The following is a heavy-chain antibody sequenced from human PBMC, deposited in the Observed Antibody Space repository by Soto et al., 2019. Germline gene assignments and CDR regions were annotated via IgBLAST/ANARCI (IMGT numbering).Heavy chain of an antibody. CDR3: ARIRFLEWLVDAFDI. J-gene: IGHJ3*02. CDR1: GGSILNYH. D-gene: IGHD3-3*01. Sequence: PSETLSLTCTVSGGSILNYHWSWIRQPPGKGLEWIGYIYYGGSTNYNPSLQSRVTISVDRSKNQFSLKLRSVTAADTAVYYCARIRFLEWLVDAFDIWGQGTMVTVSS. V-gene: IGHV4-59*01. CDR2: IYYGGST.